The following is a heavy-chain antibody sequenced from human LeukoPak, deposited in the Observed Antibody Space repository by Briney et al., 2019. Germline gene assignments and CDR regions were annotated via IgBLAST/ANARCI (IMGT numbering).Heavy chain of an antibody. V-gene: IGHV1-18*01. J-gene: IGHJ4*02. CDR3: ARVKIAYYDILTGYQGQFFYYFDY. CDR1: GYSFRSYG. Sequence: ASVKVSCKASGYSFRSYGITWVRQAPGQGLEWMGWISVYNVKTHYAQNLQGRVSMTTDTSTSTAYMELRSLRSDDTAVYYCARVKIAYYDILTGYQGQFFYYFDYWGQGTLVTVSS. CDR2: ISVYNVKT. D-gene: IGHD3-9*01.